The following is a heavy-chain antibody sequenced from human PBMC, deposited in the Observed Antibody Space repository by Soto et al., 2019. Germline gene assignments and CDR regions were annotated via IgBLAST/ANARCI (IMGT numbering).Heavy chain of an antibody. CDR1: GFSFSRYG. D-gene: IGHD1-26*01. J-gene: IGHJ4*02. CDR2: ISYDGSNE. Sequence: QVQLVESGGGVVQPGRSLRLSCAASGFSFSRYGLHWVRQAPGKGLEWVAAISYDGSNEYYADSVKGRFTISRDNSKNTLYLQMNSLRAEDTAVYYCAKATYSGSYFSDYCGQGTLVTVSS. CDR3: AKATYSGSYFSDY. V-gene: IGHV3-30*18.